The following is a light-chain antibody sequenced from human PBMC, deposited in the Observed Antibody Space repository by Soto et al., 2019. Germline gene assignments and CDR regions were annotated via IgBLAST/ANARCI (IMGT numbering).Light chain of an antibody. Sequence: DIQMTQSPSSLSASLGDRVTITCRASQGIGVYLAWFQQKPGKVPRRLIYAASALQSGVPSSFSGGGSGTDFTLTINSLQPEDVATYYCQKYNSAPLTFGGGTKVEIK. V-gene: IGKV1-27*01. CDR3: QKYNSAPLT. CDR2: AAS. J-gene: IGKJ4*01. CDR1: QGIGVY.